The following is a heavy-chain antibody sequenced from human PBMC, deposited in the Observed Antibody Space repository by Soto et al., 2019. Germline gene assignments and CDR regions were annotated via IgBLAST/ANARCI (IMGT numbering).Heavy chain of an antibody. V-gene: IGHV1-69*13. Sequence: SVKVSCKASGGTFSSYAISWVRQAPGQGLEWMGGIIPIFGTANYAQKFQGRVTITADESTSTAYMELSGLRSEDTAVYYCARSGPQNDYWGPGTMVTVSS. CDR1: GGTFSSYA. J-gene: IGHJ4*02. D-gene: IGHD5-12*01. CDR3: ARSGPQNDY. CDR2: IIPIFGTA.